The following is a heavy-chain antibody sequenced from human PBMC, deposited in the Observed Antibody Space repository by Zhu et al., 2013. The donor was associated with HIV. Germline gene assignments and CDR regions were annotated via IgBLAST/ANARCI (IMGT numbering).Heavy chain of an antibody. CDR3: ARGEGSDNTGYWVY. V-gene: IGHV1-69*01. J-gene: IGHJ4*02. Sequence: CRASGGSFRNFGITWVRQAPGQGLQWMGGIIPMFPTTYYEPKFQDRVTITADESTSTAYMELSSLRSEDTAVYYCARGEGSDNTGYWVYWGQGTLVTVSS. CDR1: GGSFRNFG. CDR2: IIPMFPTT. D-gene: IGHD3-22*01.